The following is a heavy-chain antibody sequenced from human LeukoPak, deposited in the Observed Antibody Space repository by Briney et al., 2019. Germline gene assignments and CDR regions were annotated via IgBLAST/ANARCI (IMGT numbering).Heavy chain of an antibody. J-gene: IGHJ4*02. CDR2: ISGDGGGT. D-gene: IGHD4-23*01. CDR1: GFTFSNYA. CDR3: AKDPLSYGGYYFGY. V-gene: IGHV3-23*01. Sequence: GGSLTLPCAASGFTFSNYAMSWVRQAPGKGLEWVSAISGDGGGTYADSVKGRFTISRDNPKNTLYLQMNSLRADDTAVYYCAKDPLSYGGYYFGYWGQGVPVTVSS.